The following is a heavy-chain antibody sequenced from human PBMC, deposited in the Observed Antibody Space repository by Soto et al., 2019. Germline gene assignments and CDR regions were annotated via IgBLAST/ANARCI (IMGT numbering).Heavy chain of an antibody. V-gene: IGHV3-21*01. J-gene: IGHJ3*02. D-gene: IGHD2-2*02. CDR1: DSTFRSYS. Sequence: EVQLVESGGGQVKPGESLRLSCVASDSTFRSYSMNWVRQAPGRGLEWVSIISSGSSVIFYADSMKGRFTISRDNAKNSLYLQMNSLRAEDTAVYYCARGGRGYTKDDTFDIWGQGTMVTVSS. CDR3: ARGGRGYTKDDTFDI. CDR2: ISSGSSVI.